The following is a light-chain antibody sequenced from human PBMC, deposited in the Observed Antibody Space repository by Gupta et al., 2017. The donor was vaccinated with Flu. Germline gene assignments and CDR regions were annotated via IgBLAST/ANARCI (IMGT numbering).Light chain of an antibody. J-gene: IGLJ1*01. Sequence: QSVLTQPPSVSGAPGPSVTISCTGSSSNIGAGYDVHWYQQLPGTAPKLLSYGNSNRPSGVPDRFSGSKSGTSASLAITGLQAEDEADYYCQSYDSSLNYVFGTGTKVTVL. CDR2: GNS. V-gene: IGLV1-40*01. CDR3: QSYDSSLNYV. CDR1: SSNIGAGYD.